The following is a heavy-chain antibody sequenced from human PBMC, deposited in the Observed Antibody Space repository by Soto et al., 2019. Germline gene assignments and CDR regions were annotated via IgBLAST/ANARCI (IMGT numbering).Heavy chain of an antibody. J-gene: IGHJ4*02. CDR3: ARMVRGKRIDY. CDR2: INHSGST. CDR1: GGSISSGNYY. Sequence: SETLSLTCTVAGGSISSGNYYWSWIRQPPGKGLEWIGEINHSGSTNYNPSLKSRVTISVDTSKNQFSLKLSSVTAADTAVYYCARMVRGKRIDYWGQGTLVTVSS. D-gene: IGHD3-10*01. V-gene: IGHV4-39*07.